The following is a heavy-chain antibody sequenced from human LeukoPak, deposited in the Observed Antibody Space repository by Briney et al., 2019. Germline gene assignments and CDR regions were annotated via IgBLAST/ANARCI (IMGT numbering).Heavy chain of an antibody. CDR2: IFYTGST. V-gene: IGHV4-59*01. J-gene: IGHJ4*02. Sequence: SETLSLTCTVSGASISNFYWTWIRQPPGKELEWIGYIFYTGSTNFNPSLKSRVTMSIDTSKKQFSLNLTSLTAADTAVYYCASHRYSASYYTDYWGPGTLVTVPS. CDR3: ASHRYSASYYTDY. D-gene: IGHD1-26*01. CDR1: GASISNFY.